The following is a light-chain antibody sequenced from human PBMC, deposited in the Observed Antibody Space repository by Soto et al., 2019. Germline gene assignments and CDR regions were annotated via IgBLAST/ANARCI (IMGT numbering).Light chain of an antibody. CDR1: QSVSSN. V-gene: IGKV3-15*01. Sequence: DIMMTQSPATLSVSPGERATLSCRASQSVSSNFAWYQQKPGQAPRLLIYGASTRATGIPARFSGSGSGTEFTLTISSLQSEDFAVYYCQQYNNWPPVTFGQGTKVEIK. CDR2: GAS. CDR3: QQYNNWPPVT. J-gene: IGKJ1*01.